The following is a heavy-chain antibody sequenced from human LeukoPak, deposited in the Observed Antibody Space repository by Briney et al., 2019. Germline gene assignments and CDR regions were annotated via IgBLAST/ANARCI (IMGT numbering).Heavy chain of an antibody. Sequence: SVKVSCKASGGTFSSYAISWVRQAPGQGLEWMGGIIPIFGTAKYAQKFQGRVTITTDESTSTAYMELSSLRSEDTAVYYCASHSSSSDLNYYYYMDVWGKGTTVTVSS. CDR3: ASHSSSSDLNYYYYMDV. J-gene: IGHJ6*03. CDR2: IIPIFGTA. D-gene: IGHD6-6*01. CDR1: GGTFSSYA. V-gene: IGHV1-69*05.